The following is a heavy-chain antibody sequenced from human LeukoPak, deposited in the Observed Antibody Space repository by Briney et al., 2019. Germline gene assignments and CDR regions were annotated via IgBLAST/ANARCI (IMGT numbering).Heavy chain of an antibody. D-gene: IGHD2-2*01. CDR2: ISVYNGNT. Sequence: GASVKVSCKASGYTFTSYGISWVRQAPGQGLEWMAWISVYNGNTNYAQKVQGRVTMTTDTSTSTAHMELRSLRSDDTAVYYCARARMVGVPAAPYWFDPWGQGTLVTVSS. CDR3: ARARMVGVPAAPYWFDP. CDR1: GYTFTSYG. J-gene: IGHJ5*02. V-gene: IGHV1-18*01.